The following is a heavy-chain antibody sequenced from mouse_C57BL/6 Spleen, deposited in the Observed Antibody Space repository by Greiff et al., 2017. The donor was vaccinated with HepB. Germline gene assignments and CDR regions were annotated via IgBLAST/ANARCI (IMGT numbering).Heavy chain of an antibody. CDR3: ARHYYGSSSDY. Sequence: QVHVKQPGAELVKPGASVKLSCKASGYTFTSYWMHWVKQRPGQGLEWIGMIHPNSGSTNYNEKFKSKATLTVDKSSSTAYMQLSSLTSEDSAVYYCARHYYGSSSDYWGQGTTLTVSS. CDR1: GYTFTSYW. D-gene: IGHD1-1*01. V-gene: IGHV1-64*01. CDR2: IHPNSGST. J-gene: IGHJ2*01.